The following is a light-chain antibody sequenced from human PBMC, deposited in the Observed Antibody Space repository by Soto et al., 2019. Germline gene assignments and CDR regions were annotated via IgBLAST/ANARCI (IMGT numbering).Light chain of an antibody. V-gene: IGLV2-14*01. J-gene: IGLJ2*01. Sequence: QSVLTQPASVSGSPGQSITISCTGTSNDVGGYNHVSWYQQHPGKAPKLMIYEVSNRPSGVSNRLSGSKSGNTASLTISGLQAEDEADYYCNSFTSGNTRLFGGGTKLTVL. CDR1: SNDVGGYNH. CDR2: EVS. CDR3: NSFTSGNTRL.